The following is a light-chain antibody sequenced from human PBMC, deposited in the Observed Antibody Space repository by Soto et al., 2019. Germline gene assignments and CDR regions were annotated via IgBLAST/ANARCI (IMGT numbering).Light chain of an antibody. CDR2: EVY. J-gene: IGLJ2*01. Sequence: QSVLTQPPSASGSPGQSVTISCTGSSSDFGGYNYVSWYQQHPGKAPKLMIYEVYKRPSGVPDRFSGSKSGNTASLTVSGLQAEDEADYYCSSYAGSNNLVFGGGTKLTVL. V-gene: IGLV2-8*01. CDR3: SSYAGSNNLV. CDR1: SSDFGGYNY.